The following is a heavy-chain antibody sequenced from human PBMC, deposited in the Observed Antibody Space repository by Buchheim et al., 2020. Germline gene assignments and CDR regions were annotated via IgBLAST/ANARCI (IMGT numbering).Heavy chain of an antibody. CDR1: GGTFSSYA. CDR3: ARETDLGEPLLGYGMDV. V-gene: IGHV1-69*04. Sequence: QVQLVQSGAEVKKPGSSVKVSCKASGGTFSSYAISWVRQAPGQGLEWMGRIIPILGIANYAQQFQGRVTITADKSTSTAYMELSSLRSEDTAVYYCARETDLGEPLLGYGMDVWGQGTT. CDR2: IIPILGIA. D-gene: IGHD3-16*01. J-gene: IGHJ6*02.